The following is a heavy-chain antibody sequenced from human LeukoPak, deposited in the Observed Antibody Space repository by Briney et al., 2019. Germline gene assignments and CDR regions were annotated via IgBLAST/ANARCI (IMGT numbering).Heavy chain of an antibody. CDR1: RFTFSSYS. Sequence: SLRLSSAASRFTFSSYSINWVRQAPGQGLEWVSYIRSSSKTIYCADSLKGRFTISRDNAKNSLYLQMNSLRDEDSAVYYCARDQGIFDYWGQRALVTVSS. V-gene: IGHV3-48*02. CDR3: ARDQGIFDY. J-gene: IGHJ4*02. CDR2: IRSSSKTI.